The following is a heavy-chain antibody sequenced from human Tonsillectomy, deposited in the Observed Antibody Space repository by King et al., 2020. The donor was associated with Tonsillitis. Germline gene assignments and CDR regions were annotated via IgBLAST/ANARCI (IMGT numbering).Heavy chain of an antibody. Sequence: EVQLVESGGGVVQPGGSLRLSCAASGFTFADYAMHWVRQAPGKGLEWISLISGDDDITYYADSVKGRFTISRDISTNSLYLQMNSLRTEDTALYYCAARYYYDSSGPLRFDPWGQGTLVTVSS. D-gene: IGHD3-22*01. CDR2: ISGDDDIT. CDR1: GFTFADYA. CDR3: AARYYYDSSGPLRFDP. V-gene: IGHV3-43*02. J-gene: IGHJ5*02.